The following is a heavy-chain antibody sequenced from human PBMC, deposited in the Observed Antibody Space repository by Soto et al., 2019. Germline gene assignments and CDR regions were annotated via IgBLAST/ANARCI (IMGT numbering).Heavy chain of an antibody. D-gene: IGHD6-13*01. V-gene: IGHV3-48*02. CDR3: ARDGTLAAAASCQYYYGMDV. Sequence: EVQLVESGGGLVQPGGSLRLSCAASGFTFSSYSMNWVRQAPGKGLEWVSYISSSSSTIYYADSVKGRFTISRDNAKNSRYLQMNSLRDEDTAVYYCARDGTLAAAASCQYYYGMDVWGQGTTVTVSS. CDR1: GFTFSSYS. J-gene: IGHJ6*02. CDR2: ISSSSSTI.